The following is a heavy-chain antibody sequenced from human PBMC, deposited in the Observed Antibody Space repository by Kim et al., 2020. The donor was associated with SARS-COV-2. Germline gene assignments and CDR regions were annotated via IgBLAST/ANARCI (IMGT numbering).Heavy chain of an antibody. CDR2: ISSSSSYI. CDR1: GFTFSSYS. J-gene: IGHJ4*02. D-gene: IGHD3-9*01. Sequence: GGSLRLSCAASGFTFSSYSMNWVRQAPGKGLEWVSSISSSSSYIYYADSVKGRFTISRDNAKNLLYLQMNGLRAEDTAVYYCARPPPHYDILTASPEEYWGQGTLVTVSS. CDR3: ARPPPHYDILTASPEEY. V-gene: IGHV3-21*01.